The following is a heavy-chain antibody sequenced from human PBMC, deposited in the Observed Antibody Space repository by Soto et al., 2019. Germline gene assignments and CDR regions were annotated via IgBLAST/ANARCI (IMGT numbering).Heavy chain of an antibody. J-gene: IGHJ5*02. CDR3: AKDLTRQLAYWLDP. Sequence: ASVKVSCKASGFSFTGYYIHWLRQAPGQGLEWMGWINAHSGGTEYAQKFQGRVTLTRDTSIATAYLTLTSLTSDDTALYYCAKDLTRQLAYWLDPWGQGTQVTVSS. CDR1: GFSFTGYY. D-gene: IGHD6-6*01. V-gene: IGHV1-2*02. CDR2: INAHSGGT.